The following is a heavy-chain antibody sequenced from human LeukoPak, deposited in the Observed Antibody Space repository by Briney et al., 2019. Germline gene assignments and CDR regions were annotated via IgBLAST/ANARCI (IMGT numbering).Heavy chain of an antibody. Sequence: GRSPRLSCAASGFTFSSYGMHWVRQAPGKGLEWVAVISYDGSNKYYADSVKGRFTISRDNSKNTLYLQMNSLRAEDTAVYYCAKAMWESGDYYFDYWGQGTLVTVSS. D-gene: IGHD1-26*01. J-gene: IGHJ4*02. CDR3: AKAMWESGDYYFDY. CDR1: GFTFSSYG. CDR2: ISYDGSNK. V-gene: IGHV3-30*18.